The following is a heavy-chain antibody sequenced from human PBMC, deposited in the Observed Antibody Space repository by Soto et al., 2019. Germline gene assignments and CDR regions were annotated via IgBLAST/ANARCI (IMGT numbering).Heavy chain of an antibody. D-gene: IGHD1-26*01. Sequence: GGSLRLSCAASGFTFDDYAMHWVRQAPGKGLEWVSLISGDGGSTYYADSVKGRFTISRDNSKNSLYLQKNSLRTEDTALCYCAKDSSNGGSYYDYWGQGTLVTVSS. V-gene: IGHV3-43*02. CDR3: AKDSSNGGSYYDY. J-gene: IGHJ4*02. CDR1: GFTFDDYA. CDR2: ISGDGGST.